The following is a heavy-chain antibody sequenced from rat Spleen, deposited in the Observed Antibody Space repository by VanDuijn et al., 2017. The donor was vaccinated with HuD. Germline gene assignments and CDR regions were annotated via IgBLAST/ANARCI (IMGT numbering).Heavy chain of an antibody. D-gene: IGHD1-11*01. CDR3: TRGGSAEGVWDWFAY. J-gene: IGHJ3*01. Sequence: QVQLKESGPGLVQPSQTLSLTCIVSGFSLTDNSVHWLRQPPGKGLEWMGRMRFNGDTAYNSALKSRLTISRDTSKNQVFLKMNSLQTDDTGTYYCTRGGSAEGVWDWFAYWGQGTLVTVSS. CDR2: MRFNGDT. CDR1: GFSLTDNS. V-gene: IGHV2-63*01.